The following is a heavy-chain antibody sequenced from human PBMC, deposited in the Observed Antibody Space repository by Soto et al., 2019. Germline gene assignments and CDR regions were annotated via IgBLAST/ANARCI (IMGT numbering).Heavy chain of an antibody. V-gene: IGHV3-30*03. CDR3: ARTARYSGSYIDY. Sequence: QVQAVESGGGVVQPGRSLRLSCVVSGFTFSSYAMHWVRQAPGKGLEWVAVISYDGSNKYYADSVKGRFTISRDNSKNTLYLQMNSLRSEDTAVYYCARTARYSGSYIDYWGQGALVTVSS. CDR1: GFTFSSYA. J-gene: IGHJ4*02. CDR2: ISYDGSNK. D-gene: IGHD1-26*01.